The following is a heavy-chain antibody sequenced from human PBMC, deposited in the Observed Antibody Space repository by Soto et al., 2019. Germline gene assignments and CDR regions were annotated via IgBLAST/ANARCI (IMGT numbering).Heavy chain of an antibody. D-gene: IGHD4-17*01. Sequence: PGESLKISCKGSGYSFTSYWISWVRQMPGKGLEWMGRIDPSDSYTNYSPSFQGHVTISADKSISTAYLQWSSLKASDTAMYYCARPHDYGDYVYGMDVRGQGTTVTVSS. CDR3: ARPHDYGDYVYGMDV. CDR2: IDPSDSYT. V-gene: IGHV5-10-1*01. CDR1: GYSFTSYW. J-gene: IGHJ6*02.